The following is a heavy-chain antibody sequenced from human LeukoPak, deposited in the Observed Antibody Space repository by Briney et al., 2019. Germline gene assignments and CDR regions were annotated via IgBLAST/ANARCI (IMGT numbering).Heavy chain of an antibody. CDR1: GGSISSYY. V-gene: IGHV4-59*01. J-gene: IGHJ4*01. CDR3: ARANGYCSSTSCYPEFDY. Sequence: SEALSLTCTVSGGSISSYYWSWIRQPPGKGLEWIEYIYYSGSTNYNPSLKSRVTISVDTSKNQFSLKLSSVTAADTAVYYCARANGYCSSTSCYPEFDYWGQGTLVTVSS. D-gene: IGHD2-2*03. CDR2: IYYSGST.